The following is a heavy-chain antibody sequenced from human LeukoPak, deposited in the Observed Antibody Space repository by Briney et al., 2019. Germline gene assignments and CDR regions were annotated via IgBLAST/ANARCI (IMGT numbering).Heavy chain of an antibody. CDR3: ARQGRCTNGVCYNVGYFDY. D-gene: IGHD2-8*01. CDR1: GGSISSYY. J-gene: IGHJ4*02. Sequence: SETLSLTSTVSGGSISSYYWSWIRQPAGKGLEWIGRIYTSGSTNYNPSLKSRVTMSVDTSKNQFSLKLSSVTAADTAVYYCARQGRCTNGVCYNVGYFDYWGQGTLVTVSS. CDR2: IYTSGST. V-gene: IGHV4-4*07.